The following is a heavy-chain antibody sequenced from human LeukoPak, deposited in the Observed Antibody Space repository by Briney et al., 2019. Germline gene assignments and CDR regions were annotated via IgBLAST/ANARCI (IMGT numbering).Heavy chain of an antibody. CDR2: INPSGGST. CDR1: GYTFTSYY. D-gene: IGHD3-10*01. CDR3: ARGLNTLVRGASDAFDL. Sequence: ASVKVSCKASGYTFTSYYMHWVRQAPGQGLEWMGIINPSGGSTGYAQKFQGRVTMTRDTSTSTVYMELSSLRSGDSAVYYCARGLNTLVRGASDAFDLWGQGTMVTVSS. V-gene: IGHV1-46*01. J-gene: IGHJ3*01.